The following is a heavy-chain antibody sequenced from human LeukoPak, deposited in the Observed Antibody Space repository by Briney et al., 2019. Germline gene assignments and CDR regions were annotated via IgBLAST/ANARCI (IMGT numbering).Heavy chain of an antibody. D-gene: IGHD1-1*01. Sequence: SETLSLTCAVYGGSFSGYYWSWIRQPPGKGLERIGEINHSGSTNYNPSLKSRVTISIDTSKNHFSLKLNSVTAADTAVFYCARGGLWIYYFDYWGQGTLVTVSS. J-gene: IGHJ4*02. CDR3: ARGGLWIYYFDY. CDR1: GGSFSGYY. CDR2: INHSGST. V-gene: IGHV4-34*01.